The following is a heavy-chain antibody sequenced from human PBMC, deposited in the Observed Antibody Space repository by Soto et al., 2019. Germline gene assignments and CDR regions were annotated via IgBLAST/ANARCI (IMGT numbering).Heavy chain of an antibody. Sequence: QITLKESGPPLVKPTQTLTLTCTFSGFSLSSTRMAVGWIRQPPGKALEWLALIYWDDDKRYSPFLKSRLTIXTXTXXTQVVLTMSNMDPVDTARYYCAHIVVAGLGYYFDYWGQGTLVTVSS. CDR3: AHIVVAGLGYYFDY. D-gene: IGHD6-19*01. V-gene: IGHV2-5*02. J-gene: IGHJ4*02. CDR1: GFSLSSTRMA. CDR2: IYWDDDK.